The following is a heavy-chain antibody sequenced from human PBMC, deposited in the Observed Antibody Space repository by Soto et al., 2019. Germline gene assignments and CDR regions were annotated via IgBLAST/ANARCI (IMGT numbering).Heavy chain of an antibody. CDR3: ASTARHSSSWYGSYYYGMDV. Sequence: ASVKVSCKASGYTFTSYAMHWVRQAPGQRLEWMGWINAGNGNTKYSQKFQGRVTITRDTSASTAYMELSSLRSEDTAVYCCASTARHSSSWYGSYYYGMDVWGQGTTVTVSS. CDR1: GYTFTSYA. J-gene: IGHJ6*02. V-gene: IGHV1-3*01. CDR2: INAGNGNT. D-gene: IGHD6-13*01.